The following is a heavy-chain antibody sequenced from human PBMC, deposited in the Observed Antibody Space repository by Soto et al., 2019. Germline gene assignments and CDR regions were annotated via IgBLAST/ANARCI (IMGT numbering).Heavy chain of an antibody. D-gene: IGHD1-26*01. J-gene: IGHJ4*02. V-gene: IGHV1-2*02. CDR1: GYSFIDYY. CDR2: INPHSGDT. CDR3: ARSGYPGSYHPPAF. Sequence: GXSVKVTCNASGYSFIDYYIHWVRRAPGQGLEWMGCINPHSGDTNSPPKFQARVTMTRDTSNSTAYMELKRLYSNDTAVYHCARSGYPGSYHPPAFWGQGTLVTVSS.